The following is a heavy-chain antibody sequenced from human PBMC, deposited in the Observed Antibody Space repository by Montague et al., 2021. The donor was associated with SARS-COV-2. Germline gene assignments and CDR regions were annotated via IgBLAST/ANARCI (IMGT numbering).Heavy chain of an antibody. J-gene: IGHJ4*02. CDR2: ISGNGGNT. CDR1: GFTSDDYA. D-gene: IGHD6-13*01. Sequence: SLRLSCAASGFTSDDYAMPWVRQAPGKGLAWVPLISGNGGNTYYSDSVKGRFTISRDNSPSSLYLQMNSLRIEYTAFYYCAKGFAQSTRSWYERFDYWGQGALVTGSS. CDR3: AKGFAQSTRSWYERFDY. V-gene: IGHV3-43*02.